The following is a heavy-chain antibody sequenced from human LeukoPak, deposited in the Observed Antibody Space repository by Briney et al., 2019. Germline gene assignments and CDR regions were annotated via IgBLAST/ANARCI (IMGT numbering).Heavy chain of an antibody. J-gene: IGHJ6*02. CDR3: ARDQSGTYYDILTGYYLDDYYYYYGMDV. V-gene: IGHV1-46*01. CDR1: GYTFTSYY. CDR2: INPSGGST. Sequence: GASVKVSCKASGYTFTSYYMHWVRQAPGQGLEWMGIINPSGGSTSYAQKFQGRVTMTRDTSTSTVYMELSSLRSEDTAVYYGARDQSGTYYDILTGYYLDDYYYYYGMDVWGQGTTVTVSS. D-gene: IGHD3-9*01.